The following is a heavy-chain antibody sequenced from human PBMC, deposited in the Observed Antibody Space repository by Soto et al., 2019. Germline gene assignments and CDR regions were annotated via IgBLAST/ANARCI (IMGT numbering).Heavy chain of an antibody. V-gene: IGHV3-74*01. CDR1: GFTFSSYL. CDR2: INSDGSST. J-gene: IGHJ3*02. Sequence: EVQLVESGGGLVQPGGSLRLSCAASGFTFSSYLMHWVRQAPGKGLVWVSRINSDGSSTTYAESVKGRFTISRDSAKNTLYLQMKSLRAEDTAVYYCARVRMAGDVDICGQGTMVTVSS. D-gene: IGHD6-19*01. CDR3: ARVRMAGDVDI.